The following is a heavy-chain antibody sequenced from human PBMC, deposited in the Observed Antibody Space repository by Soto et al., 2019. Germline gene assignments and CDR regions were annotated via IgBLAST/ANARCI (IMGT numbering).Heavy chain of an antibody. Sequence: GGSLRLSCAASGFTFADYAMHWVRQAPGKGLEWVSLISWDGGSTYYADSVKGRFTISRDNSKNSLYLQMNSLRAEDTALYYCAKDISRITRIVVGNRFYGMDVWGQGTTVTVSS. D-gene: IGHD3-22*01. CDR2: ISWDGGST. V-gene: IGHV3-43D*04. CDR3: AKDISRITRIVVGNRFYGMDV. CDR1: GFTFADYA. J-gene: IGHJ6*02.